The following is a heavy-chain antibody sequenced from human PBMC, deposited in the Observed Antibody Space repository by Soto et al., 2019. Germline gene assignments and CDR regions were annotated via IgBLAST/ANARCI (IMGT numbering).Heavy chain of an antibody. J-gene: IGHJ6*02. D-gene: IGHD6-19*01. CDR2: FYNRGST. V-gene: IGHV4-59*01. CDR3: ARSPVAGTNYGMDV. Sequence: SETLSLTCTVSGGSISSYYWSWIRQPPGKGLEWIGYFYNRGSTSYNPSPKSRVTISVDTSKNQFSLKLSSVTAADTAVYYCARSPVAGTNYGMDVWGQGTTVTVSS. CDR1: GGSISSYY.